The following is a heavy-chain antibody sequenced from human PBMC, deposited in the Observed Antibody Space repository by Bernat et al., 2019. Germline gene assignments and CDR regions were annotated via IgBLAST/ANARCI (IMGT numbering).Heavy chain of an antibody. Sequence: VQLVESGGGLVKPGGSLRLSCAASGFTFSNYAMHWVRQAPGKGLEWVALISYNGNTKYYGDSVRDRFTISRDNSKNTLYLQMSSLRVEDTAVYYCARDRNLWYSTSWFDAFDVWGQGTRVTVSS. D-gene: IGHD6-13*01. V-gene: IGHV3-30-3*01. J-gene: IGHJ3*01. CDR2: ISYNGNTK. CDR1: GFTFSNYA. CDR3: ARDRNLWYSTSWFDAFDV.